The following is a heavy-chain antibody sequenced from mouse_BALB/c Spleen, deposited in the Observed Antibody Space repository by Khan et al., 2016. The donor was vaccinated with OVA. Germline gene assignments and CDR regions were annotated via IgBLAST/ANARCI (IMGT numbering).Heavy chain of an antibody. CDR1: GFTFSTYG. Sequence: DVELVESGGDLVKPGGSLKLSCAASGFTFSTYGMSWVRQTPDMRLEWVATISTGGHYTYYPDSVKGRFTISRDNAMNTLYLQMSSLKSEDTAIYDCTRLAYYYNSGGFAYWGQGTLVTVSA. V-gene: IGHV5-6*01. CDR3: TRLAYYYNSGGFAY. D-gene: IGHD1-1*01. CDR2: ISTGGHYT. J-gene: IGHJ3*01.